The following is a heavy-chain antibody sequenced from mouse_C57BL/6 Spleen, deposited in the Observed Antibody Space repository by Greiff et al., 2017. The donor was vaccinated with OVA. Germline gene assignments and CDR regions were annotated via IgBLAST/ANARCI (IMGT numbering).Heavy chain of an antibody. CDR3: ARGCGLGRGSYAMDY. Sequence: QVQLQQPGAELVRPGSSVKLSCKASGYTFTSYWMDWVKQRPGQGLEWIGNIYPSDSETHYNQKFKDKATLTVDKSSSTAYMQLSSLTSEDSAVYYCARGCGLGRGSYAMDYWGQGTSVTVSS. V-gene: IGHV1-61*01. D-gene: IGHD4-1*01. CDR2: IYPSDSET. J-gene: IGHJ4*01. CDR1: GYTFTSYW.